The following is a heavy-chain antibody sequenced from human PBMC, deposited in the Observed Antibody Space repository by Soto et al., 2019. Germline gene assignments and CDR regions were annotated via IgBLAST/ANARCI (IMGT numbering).Heavy chain of an antibody. D-gene: IGHD3-9*01. CDR3: ARDFERSAIGP. J-gene: IGHJ5*02. Sequence: SETLSLTCAVSGGSISSGGYSWSWIRQPPGKGLEWIGYIAYSGDTYYNPSLRSRVTISADRSENKFSLTLKSVTAADTAVYFCARDFERSAIGPWGQGTSVTVSS. CDR1: GGSISSGGYS. CDR2: IAYSGDT. V-gene: IGHV4-30-2*01.